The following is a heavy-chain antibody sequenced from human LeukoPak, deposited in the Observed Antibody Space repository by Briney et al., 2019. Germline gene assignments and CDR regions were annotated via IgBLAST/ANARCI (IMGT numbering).Heavy chain of an antibody. CDR3: ARVYYDSSWGLYYFDY. CDR1: GYTFTGYY. V-gene: IGHV1-2*02. CDR2: INPNSGGT. D-gene: IGHD3-22*01. Sequence: EASVKVSCKASGYTFTGYYMHWVRQAPGQGLEWMGWINPNSGGTNYAQKFQGRVTMTRDTSISTAYMELSRLRSDDTAVYYCARVYYDSSWGLYYFDYWGQGTLVTVSS. J-gene: IGHJ4*02.